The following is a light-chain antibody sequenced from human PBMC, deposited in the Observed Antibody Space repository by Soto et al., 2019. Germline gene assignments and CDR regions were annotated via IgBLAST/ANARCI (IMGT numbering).Light chain of an antibody. V-gene: IGKV1-8*01. CDR2: AAS. J-gene: IGKJ1*01. CDR1: QGISSY. CDR3: QQYYSYPLT. Sequence: IRMTQSPSSLSASTGDRVTITCRASQGISSYLAWYQQKPGKAPKLLIYAASTLQSGVPSRFSGSGSGTDFTLTISCLQSEDFATYYCQQYYSYPLTFGQGTKVEIK.